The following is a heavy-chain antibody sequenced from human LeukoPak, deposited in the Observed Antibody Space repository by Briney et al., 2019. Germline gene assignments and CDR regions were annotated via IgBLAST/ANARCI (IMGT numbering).Heavy chain of an antibody. J-gene: IGHJ4*02. CDR2: INHSGST. CDR1: GGSFSGYY. D-gene: IGHD6-19*01. V-gene: IGHV4-34*01. Sequence: KPSETLSLTCAVYGGSFSGYYWSWIRQPPGKGLEWIGEINHSGSTNYNPSLKSRVTISVDTSKNQFSLKLSSVTAADTAVYYCARGSSSSGSNNYWGQGTLVTVSS. CDR3: ARGSSSSGSNNY.